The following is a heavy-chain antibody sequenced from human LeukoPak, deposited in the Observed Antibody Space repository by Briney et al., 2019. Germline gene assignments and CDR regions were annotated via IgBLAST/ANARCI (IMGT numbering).Heavy chain of an antibody. CDR2: IYYGGST. CDR1: GASISSDY. V-gene: IGHV4-59*01. J-gene: IGHJ6*03. CDR3: ARGDYYYYMDV. Sequence: KTSETLSLTCTVSGASISSDYWSWLRQPPGEGREWHGYIYYGGSTNSNPSLKSRVTISVDTSKNQFSLKLSSVTAADTAVYYCARGDYYYYMDVWGKGTTVTISS.